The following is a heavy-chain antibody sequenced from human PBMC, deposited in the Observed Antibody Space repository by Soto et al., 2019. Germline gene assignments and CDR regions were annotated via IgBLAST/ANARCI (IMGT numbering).Heavy chain of an antibody. D-gene: IGHD2-21*02. V-gene: IGHV3-30*03. J-gene: IGHJ1*01. Sequence: VGSLRLSCAGSGFIFSSYGIHWVRQAPGKGLEWVAAISNDGINKNYAESVKGRFSISRDNSKNTLYLQMDSLRAEDTAVYFCAREEHIVVVTAIPAEYFQHWGQGTLVTVSS. CDR2: ISNDGINK. CDR1: GFIFSSYG. CDR3: AREEHIVVVTAIPAEYFQH.